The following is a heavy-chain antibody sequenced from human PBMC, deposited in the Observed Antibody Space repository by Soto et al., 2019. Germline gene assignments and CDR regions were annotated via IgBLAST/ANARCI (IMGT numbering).Heavy chain of an antibody. CDR3: AKGDGYSYGQTPYYFDY. J-gene: IGHJ4*02. Sequence: GGSLRLSCAASGFTFSSYGMHWVRQAPGKGLEWVAVISYDGSNKYYADSVKGRFTISRDNSKNTLYLQMNSLRAEDTAVYYCAKGDGYSYGQTPYYFDYWGQGTLVTVSS. D-gene: IGHD5-18*01. CDR1: GFTFSSYG. V-gene: IGHV3-30*18. CDR2: ISYDGSNK.